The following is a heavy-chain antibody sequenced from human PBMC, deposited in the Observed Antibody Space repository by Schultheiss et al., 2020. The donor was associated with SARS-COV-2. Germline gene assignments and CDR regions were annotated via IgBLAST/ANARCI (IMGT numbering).Heavy chain of an antibody. D-gene: IGHD1-1*01. Sequence: SQTLSLTCAVSGGSISSGGYSWSWIRQPPGKGLEWIGRIYTSGSTNYNPSLKSRVTMSVDTSKNQFSLKLSSVTAADTAVYYCARHLEGFEFWGQGALVTVSS. CDR3: ARHLEGFEF. V-gene: IGHV4-61*02. CDR2: IYTSGST. J-gene: IGHJ5*01. CDR1: GGSISSGGYS.